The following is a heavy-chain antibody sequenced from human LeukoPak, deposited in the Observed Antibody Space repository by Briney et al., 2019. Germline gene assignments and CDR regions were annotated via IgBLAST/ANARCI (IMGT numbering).Heavy chain of an antibody. CDR2: ISGSGGST. V-gene: IGHV3-23*01. CDR1: GFTFSSYA. Sequence: GGSLRLSCAASGFTFSSYAMSWVRQAPGKGLEWVSAISGSGGSTYYADSVKGRFTISRDNSKNTLYLQMNSLRAEDTAVYYCARGGGRFLEWLLIDYWGQGTLVTVSS. CDR3: ARGGGRFLEWLLIDY. D-gene: IGHD3-3*01. J-gene: IGHJ4*02.